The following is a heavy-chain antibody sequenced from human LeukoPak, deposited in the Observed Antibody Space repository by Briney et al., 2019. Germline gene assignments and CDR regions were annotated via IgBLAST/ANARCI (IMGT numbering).Heavy chain of an antibody. J-gene: IGHJ4*02. Sequence: GRSLRLSCAASGFTFSRYAMHWVRQAPGKGLEWVALMSYDGSSKYYADSVKGRFTISRDNSKNTLYLQMNSLRAEDTAVYYCARDSWGADYWGQGTLVTVSS. CDR3: ARDSWGADY. V-gene: IGHV3-30-3*01. CDR1: GFTFSRYA. D-gene: IGHD3-16*01. CDR2: MSYDGSSK.